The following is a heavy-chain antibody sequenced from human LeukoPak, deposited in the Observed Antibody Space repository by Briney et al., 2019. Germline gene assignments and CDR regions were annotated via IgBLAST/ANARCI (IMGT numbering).Heavy chain of an antibody. V-gene: IGHV3-30*18. CDR1: GFTFRSYG. Sequence: GGSLRLSCAASGFTFRSYGMHWVRQAPGKGLEWVAVISYDGSNKYYADSVKGRFNISRDNSKNTLYLQMNSLRAEDTAVYYCAKDTVRGGSYSSSWYNWFDPWGQGTLVTVSS. D-gene: IGHD6-13*01. CDR2: ISYDGSNK. CDR3: AKDTVRGGSYSSSWYNWFDP. J-gene: IGHJ5*02.